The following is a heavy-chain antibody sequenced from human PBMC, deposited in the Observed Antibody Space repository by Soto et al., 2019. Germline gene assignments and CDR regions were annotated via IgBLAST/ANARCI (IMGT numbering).Heavy chain of an antibody. V-gene: IGHV4-59*12. Sequence: PSETLSLTCTVSAGSITTSYWSWIRQPLGKALEWIGYISYRGSTNYNPSLKSRVTMSVDTSKNQFSLKLSSVTAADTAVYYCARACSSNSCYDVFDYWGQGTLVTVSS. J-gene: IGHJ4*02. CDR2: ISYRGST. D-gene: IGHD2-2*01. CDR3: ARACSSNSCYDVFDY. CDR1: AGSITTSY.